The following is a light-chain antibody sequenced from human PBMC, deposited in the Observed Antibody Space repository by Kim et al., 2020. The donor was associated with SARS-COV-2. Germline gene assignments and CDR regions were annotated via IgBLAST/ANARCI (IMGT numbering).Light chain of an antibody. J-gene: IGLJ3*02. V-gene: IGLV2-14*03. Sequence: QSITISCTGTSSDVGGYNYVSWYQQHTGKAPKLMIYDVSNRPSGVSNRFSGSKSGNTASLTISGLQAEDEADYYCSSYTSSSTLAVFGGGTQLTVL. CDR3: SSYTSSSTLAV. CDR1: SSDVGGYNY. CDR2: DVS.